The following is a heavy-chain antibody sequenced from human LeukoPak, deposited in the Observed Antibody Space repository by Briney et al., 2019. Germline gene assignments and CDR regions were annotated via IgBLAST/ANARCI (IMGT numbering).Heavy chain of an antibody. V-gene: IGHV7-4-1*02. CDR3: ARLGFCSSTTCGGAFDY. CDR2: INTNTGNP. CDR1: GYTFSSYA. J-gene: IGHJ4*02. Sequence: ASVKVSCKASGYTFSSYAMTWLRQAPGQGPEWMGWINTNTGNPTFAQNFTGRFVFSLDTSVSTVYLRISSLKAEDTAVYYCARLGFCSSTTCGGAFDYWGQGTLVTVSS. D-gene: IGHD2-2*01.